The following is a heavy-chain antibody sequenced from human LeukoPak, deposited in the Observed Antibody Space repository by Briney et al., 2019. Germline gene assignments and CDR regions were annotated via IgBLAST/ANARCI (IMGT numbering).Heavy chain of an antibody. CDR2: IIPLFVRA. J-gene: IGHJ3*02. D-gene: IGHD2-2*01. CDR3: ARVSEGYCSSTSCYSPDRAFDI. V-gene: IGHV1-69*05. Sequence: SVKVSCKTSGGTFSSYALSWVRQAPGEGLDWMGGIIPLFVRANYAQKFQGRVTITTDESTSTAYMELSSLRSEDTAVYYCARVSEGYCSSTSCYSPDRAFDIWGQGTMVTVSS. CDR1: GGTFSSYA.